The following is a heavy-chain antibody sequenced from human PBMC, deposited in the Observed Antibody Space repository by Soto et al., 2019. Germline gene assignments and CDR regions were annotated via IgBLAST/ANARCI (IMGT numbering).Heavy chain of an antibody. J-gene: IGHJ4*02. CDR1: GFTVISNY. D-gene: IGHD1-1*01. V-gene: IGHV3-53*01. Sequence: ELHVVESGGGLIHPGGSVRLSCGASGFTVISNYMSWVRQAPGKGLEWVSVIYSGGDIYYADSVKGRFTISRDDSKNTVYLQLNSLRADDAAIYYCAKGNLEGLDFWGQGTLVSVSS. CDR2: IYSGGDI. CDR3: AKGNLEGLDF.